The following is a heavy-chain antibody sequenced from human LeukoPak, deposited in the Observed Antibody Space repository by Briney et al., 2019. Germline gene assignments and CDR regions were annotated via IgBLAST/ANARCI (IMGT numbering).Heavy chain of an antibody. CDR1: GGSISSGGYY. D-gene: IGHD5-12*01. J-gene: IGHJ4*02. CDR3: ARGGYSGYESDY. V-gene: IGHV4-31*03. Sequence: PSETLSLTCTVSGGSISSGGYYWSWIRQHPGKDLEWTGYIYYSGSTYYSPSLKSRVTISVDTSKNQFSLKLSSVTATDTAVYYCARGGYSGYESDYWGQGTLVTVSS. CDR2: IYYSGST.